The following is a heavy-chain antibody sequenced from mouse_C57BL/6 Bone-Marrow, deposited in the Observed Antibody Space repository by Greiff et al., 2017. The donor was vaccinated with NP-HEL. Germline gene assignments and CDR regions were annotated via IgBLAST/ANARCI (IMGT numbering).Heavy chain of an antibody. Sequence: QVQLKESGAELVRPGTSVKVSCKASGYAFTNYLIEWVKQRPGQGLEWIGVINPGSGGTNYNEKFKGKATLTADKSSSTAYMQLSSLTSEDSAVXFCARRPWVYFDYWGQGTTLTVSS. CDR1: GYAFTNYL. CDR3: ARRPWVYFDY. D-gene: IGHD4-1*01. CDR2: INPGSGGT. V-gene: IGHV1-54*01. J-gene: IGHJ2*01.